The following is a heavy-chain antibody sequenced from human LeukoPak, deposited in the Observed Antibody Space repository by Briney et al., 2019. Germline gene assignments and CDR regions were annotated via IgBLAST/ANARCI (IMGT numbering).Heavy chain of an antibody. D-gene: IGHD6-19*01. CDR2: ISSGGGTI. Sequence: GGSLRLSCTASGFTFSTYSMNWVCQAPGKGLEWVSYISSGGGTIYDADSVKGRFTISRDNAKNSLYLQMDSLRAEDTAVYYCARDPAGAGIYYDYWGQGTLVTVSS. CDR3: ARDPAGAGIYYDY. J-gene: IGHJ4*02. V-gene: IGHV3-48*01. CDR1: GFTFSTYS.